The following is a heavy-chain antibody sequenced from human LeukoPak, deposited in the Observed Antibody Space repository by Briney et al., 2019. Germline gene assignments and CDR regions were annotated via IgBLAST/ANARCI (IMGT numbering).Heavy chain of an antibody. CDR2: SYYSGSN. CDR1: GGSNSRSNYF. D-gene: IGHD6-25*01. CDR3: ARQLYSCATV. Sequence: PSETLSLTCTVSGGSNSRSNYFWAWIRQPPGRGVERIGNSYYSGSNSSNPSPKSRVTISVETSKSQFSLQLSSVTVADTAVYYCARQLYSCATVWGQGTTVTVSS. J-gene: IGHJ6*02. V-gene: IGHV4-39*01.